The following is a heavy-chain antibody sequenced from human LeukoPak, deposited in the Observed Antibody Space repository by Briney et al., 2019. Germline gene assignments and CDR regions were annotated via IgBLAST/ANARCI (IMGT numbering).Heavy chain of an antibody. CDR2: ISAYNGNT. J-gene: IGHJ3*02. D-gene: IGHD2-15*01. CDR3: ARGGRAKTGAFDI. V-gene: IGHV1-18*01. Sequence: GASVKVSCKASGYTFTSYGISWVRQAPGQGLEWMGWISAYNGNTNYAQKFQGRVTMTRDMSTSTVYMELSSLRSEDTAVYYCARGGRAKTGAFDIWGQGTMVTVSS. CDR1: GYTFTSYG.